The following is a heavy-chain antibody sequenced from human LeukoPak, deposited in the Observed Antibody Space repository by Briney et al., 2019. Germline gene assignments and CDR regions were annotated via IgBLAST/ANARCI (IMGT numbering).Heavy chain of an antibody. CDR2: IDWDDDK. CDR3: ARIPPHFVDLVDV. D-gene: IGHD3/OR15-3a*01. V-gene: IGHV2-70*11. CDR1: GGSISSYYW. J-gene: IGHJ6*02. Sequence: QTLSLTCTVSGGSISSYYWSWIRQPPGKSLEWLARIDWDDDKYYSTSLKTRLTISKDTSKNQVVLTMTNMDPVDTATYYCARIPPHFVDLVDVWGQGTTVAVSS.